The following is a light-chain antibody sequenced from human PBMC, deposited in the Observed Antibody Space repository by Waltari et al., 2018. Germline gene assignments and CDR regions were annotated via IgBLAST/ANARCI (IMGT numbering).Light chain of an antibody. CDR2: AKN. CDR3: NSRDSSGNRVI. V-gene: IGLV3-19*01. CDR1: SPRRYF. J-gene: IGLJ2*01. Sequence: SSEVTQDPTVSVALGQTVTITCQGDSPRRYFASWYQQKAGQAPVLVIYAKNNRASGIPDRCSGANSGNTASLTITGAQAEDEAEYFCNSRDSSGNRVIFGGGTKLTVV.